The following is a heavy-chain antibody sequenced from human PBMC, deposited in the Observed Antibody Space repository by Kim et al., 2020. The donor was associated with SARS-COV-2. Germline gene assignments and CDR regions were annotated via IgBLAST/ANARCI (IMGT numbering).Heavy chain of an antibody. CDR3: VKGQGSGWPRDIDY. CDR1: GFIFSSYT. V-gene: IGHV3-64D*09. Sequence: GGSLRLSCSASGFIFSSYTIYWVRQTPGKRLEYVSGVAQDGVSTHYADSVKGRFTISRDNSKSTVYLQLSSLRSDDTAIYYCVKGQGSGWPRDIDYWGQGTLVTVSS. D-gene: IGHD6-19*01. J-gene: IGHJ4*02. CDR2: VAQDGVST.